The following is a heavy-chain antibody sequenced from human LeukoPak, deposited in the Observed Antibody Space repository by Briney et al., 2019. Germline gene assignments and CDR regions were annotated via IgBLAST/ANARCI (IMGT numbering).Heavy chain of an antibody. J-gene: IGHJ4*02. CDR3: ARLPVIVGAWSPIDY. Sequence: ASVPVSCKPSRYTITGYNMHWVRQAPGQGLEWMGWINPESGGTNYAQKFQGRVTMTRDTSISTAYMELTSLRSDDTAVYYCARLPVIVGAWSPIDYWGQGTRVTVSS. V-gene: IGHV1-2*02. D-gene: IGHD1-26*01. CDR1: RYTITGYN. CDR2: INPESGGT.